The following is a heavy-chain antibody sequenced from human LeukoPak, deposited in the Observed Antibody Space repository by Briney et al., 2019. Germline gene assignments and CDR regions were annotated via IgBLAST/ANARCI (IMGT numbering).Heavy chain of an antibody. CDR3: ARVDSSSWRYYFDY. CDR2: ISAHNGNT. CDR1: GYTFTSYG. D-gene: IGHD6-13*01. J-gene: IGHJ4*02. V-gene: IGHV1-18*01. Sequence: ASVKVSCKASGYTFTSYGISWVRQAPGQGLEWMGWISAHNGNTNHAQKFQGRVTMTTDTSTSTAYMELRSLRSDDTAPYYCARVDSSSWRYYFDYWGQGTLVTVSS.